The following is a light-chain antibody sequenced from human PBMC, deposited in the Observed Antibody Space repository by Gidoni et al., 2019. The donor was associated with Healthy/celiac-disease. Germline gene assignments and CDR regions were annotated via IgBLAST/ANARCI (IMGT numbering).Light chain of an antibody. J-gene: IGKJ4*01. CDR2: WAS. Sequence: DIVMTQSPDSLAVSLGERATINCKSSQSVLYSSNNKNYLAWYQQKPGQPPKLLIYWASTRESGVPDRFIGSGSGTDFALTIGSLQAEDVAVYYCQQYYSTPLTFGGXTKVEIK. CDR3: QQYYSTPLT. CDR1: QSVLYSSNNKNY. V-gene: IGKV4-1*01.